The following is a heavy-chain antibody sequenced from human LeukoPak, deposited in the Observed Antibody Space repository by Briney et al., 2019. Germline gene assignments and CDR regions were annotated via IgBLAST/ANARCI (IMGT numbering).Heavy chain of an antibody. CDR2: ISSSSSYI. CDR1: GFTFSSYS. Sequence: PGGSLRLSCAASGFTFSSYSMNWVRQAPGKGLEWVSSISSSSSYIYYADSVKGRFTISRDNAKNSLYLQMNSLRAEDTAVYCCARVGIAAAGNYFDYWGQGTLVTVSS. CDR3: ARVGIAAAGNYFDY. V-gene: IGHV3-21*01. J-gene: IGHJ4*02. D-gene: IGHD6-13*01.